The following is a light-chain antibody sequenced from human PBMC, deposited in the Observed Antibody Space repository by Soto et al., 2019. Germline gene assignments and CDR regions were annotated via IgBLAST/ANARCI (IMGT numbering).Light chain of an antibody. CDR2: GAS. CDR3: QQYNNSPEYT. J-gene: IGKJ2*01. CDR1: QSVSSRY. V-gene: IGKV3-20*01. Sequence: EIVLTQSPGTLSLSPGERATLSCRASQSVSSRYLAWYQQKPGQAPRLLIYGASNRATGIPDRFSGSGSGTDFTLTISRLEPEGFAVYFCQQYNNSPEYTFGQGTKLEIK.